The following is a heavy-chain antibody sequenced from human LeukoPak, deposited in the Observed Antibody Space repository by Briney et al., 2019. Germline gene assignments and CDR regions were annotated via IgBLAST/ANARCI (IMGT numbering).Heavy chain of an antibody. CDR3: AREGGSGQQFDY. V-gene: IGHV4-4*07. CDR1: GVSISSYY. D-gene: IGHD2-15*01. J-gene: IGHJ4*02. Sequence: SETLSLTCTVSGVSISSYYWTWIRQPAGKGLEWIGRIYTSGSTDYNPSLTSRVTMSVDTSKNQFSLKLSSVTAADTAVYYCAREGGSGQQFDYWGQGTLVTVSS. CDR2: IYTSGST.